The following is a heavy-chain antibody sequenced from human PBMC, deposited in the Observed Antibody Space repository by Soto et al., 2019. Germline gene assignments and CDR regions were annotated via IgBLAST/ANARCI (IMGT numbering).Heavy chain of an antibody. V-gene: IGHV1-69*12. CDR1: GGTFRSYA. D-gene: IGHD2-15*01. J-gene: IGHJ6*02. Sequence: QVQLVQSGAEVKKPGSSVKVSCKASGGTFRSYAISWVRQAPGQGLEWMGGTIPIFVTANYAQKFQGRVTITADESTSTAYMELSSVRYEDTAVYYCARHPGGRGYYYGMDVWGQGTTVTVSS. CDR3: ARHPGGRGYYYGMDV. CDR2: TIPIFVTA.